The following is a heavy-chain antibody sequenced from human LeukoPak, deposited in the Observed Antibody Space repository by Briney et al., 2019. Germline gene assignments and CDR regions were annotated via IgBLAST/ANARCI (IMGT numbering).Heavy chain of an antibody. Sequence: ASVKVSCKVSGYTLTELSMHWVRQAPGKGLEWMGGFDPEDGETIYAQKFQGRVTMTEDTSTDTAYMELSSLRSEDTAVYYCATQLKYDFWSGLHFDYWGQGTLVTVSS. CDR3: ATQLKYDFWSGLHFDY. CDR2: FDPEDGET. V-gene: IGHV1-24*01. CDR1: GYTLTELS. D-gene: IGHD3-3*01. J-gene: IGHJ4*02.